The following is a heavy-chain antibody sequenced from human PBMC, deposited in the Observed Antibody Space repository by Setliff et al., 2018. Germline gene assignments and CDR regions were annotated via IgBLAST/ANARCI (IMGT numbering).Heavy chain of an antibody. Sequence: GASVKVSCKASGYTFTSYDINWVRQATGQGLEWMGWMNPNSGNTGYAQKFQGRVTMTRNTSISTAYMELSSLRSEDTAVYYCAGGLRDYNFWSGYLLDYYYYGMDVWGQGTTVTVSS. V-gene: IGHV1-8*02. CDR3: AGGLRDYNFWSGYLLDYYYYGMDV. J-gene: IGHJ6*02. CDR1: GYTFTSYD. D-gene: IGHD3-3*01. CDR2: MNPNSGNT.